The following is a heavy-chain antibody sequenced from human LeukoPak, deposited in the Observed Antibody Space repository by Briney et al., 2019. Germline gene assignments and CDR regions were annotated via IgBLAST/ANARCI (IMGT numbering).Heavy chain of an antibody. CDR1: GGSITSYY. CDR3: ARDREGITMIVPEGYFDY. Sequence: PSETLSLTCTVSGGSITSYYWSWIRQPPGTGLEWIGYFSYSGGTNYNPSLKSRVTISVDTSKNQFSLNLSSVTAADTAVYYCARDREGITMIVPEGYFDYWGQGTLVTVSS. J-gene: IGHJ4*02. V-gene: IGHV4-59*12. D-gene: IGHD3-22*01. CDR2: FSYSGGT.